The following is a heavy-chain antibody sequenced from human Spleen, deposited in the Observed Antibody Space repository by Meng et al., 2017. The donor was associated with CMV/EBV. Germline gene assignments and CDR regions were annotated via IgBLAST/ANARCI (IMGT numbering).Heavy chain of an antibody. CDR3: ARGRITLIAARRWFDP. V-gene: IGHV4-34*01. Sequence: GGSFSGSNWSWSSQHPGKRLEWLGEINHSGHTNYNPSLKSRVTISVDTSKNQFSLKLISVTAADTAVYYCARGRITLIAARRWFDPWGQGTLVTVSS. CDR1: GGSFSGSN. D-gene: IGHD6-6*01. CDR2: INHSGHT. J-gene: IGHJ5*02.